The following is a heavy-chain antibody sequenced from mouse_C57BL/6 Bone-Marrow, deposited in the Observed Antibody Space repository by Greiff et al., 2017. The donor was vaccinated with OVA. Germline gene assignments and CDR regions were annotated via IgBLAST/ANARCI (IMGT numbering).Heavy chain of an antibody. Sequence: EVQGVESGGGLVKPGGSLKLSCAASGFTFSSYAMSWVRQTPEKRLEWVATISDGGSYTYYTDHVKGRFTISRDNAKNKLYLQMSQMKSEDTAMYYCAREGIITTVVAGDWYFDVWGTGTTVTVSS. CDR1: GFTFSSYA. J-gene: IGHJ1*03. CDR2: ISDGGSYT. CDR3: AREGIITTVVAGDWYFDV. D-gene: IGHD1-1*01. V-gene: IGHV5-4*01.